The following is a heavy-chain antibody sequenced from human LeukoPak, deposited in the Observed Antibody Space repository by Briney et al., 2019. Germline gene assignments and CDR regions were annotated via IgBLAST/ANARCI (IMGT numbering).Heavy chain of an antibody. CDR3: ASRATVTTDRFWFDP. Sequence: PGGSLRLSCAASGFTVSSNSMNWVRQAPGKGLEWVSVIYSGGSSSYADSVKGRFTISRDNSKNTLYLHMNSLRAEDTAVYYCASRATVTTDRFWFDPWGQGTLVTVSS. D-gene: IGHD4-11*01. CDR2: IYSGGSS. J-gene: IGHJ5*02. CDR1: GFTVSSNS. V-gene: IGHV3-53*01.